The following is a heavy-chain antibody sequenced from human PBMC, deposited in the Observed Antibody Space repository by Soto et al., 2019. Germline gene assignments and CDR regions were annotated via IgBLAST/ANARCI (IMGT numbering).Heavy chain of an antibody. CDR3: ATRDSSRFY. D-gene: IGHD6-13*01. V-gene: IGHV4-4*02. CDR2: SHQSGNT. Sequence: QVQLQESGPGLVKPSGTLSLTCAVSGVSISSHDWWTWVRQPPGKGLEWIGESHQSGNTNYNSSLESRVTISVDKSQNQFSLKLSSVTVADTAVYYCATRDSSRFYWGQGTLVTVSS. CDR1: GVSISSHDW. J-gene: IGHJ4*02.